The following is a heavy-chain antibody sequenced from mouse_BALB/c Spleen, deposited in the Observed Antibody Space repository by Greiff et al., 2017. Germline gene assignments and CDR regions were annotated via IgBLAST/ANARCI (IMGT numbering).Heavy chain of an antibody. D-gene: IGHD1-1*02. CDR3: TRGRWSYAMDY. CDR1: GYTFTSYW. V-gene: IGHV1S22*01. J-gene: IGHJ4*01. Sequence: KQPGSELVRPGASVKLSCKASGYTFTSYWMHWVKQRHGQGLEWIGNIYPGSGSTNYDEKFKSKGTLTVDTSSSTAYMHLSSLTSEDSAVYYCTRGRWSYAMDYWGQGTSVTVSS. CDR2: IYPGSGST.